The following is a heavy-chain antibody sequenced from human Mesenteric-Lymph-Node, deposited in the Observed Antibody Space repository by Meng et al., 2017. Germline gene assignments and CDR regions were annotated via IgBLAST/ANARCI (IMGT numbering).Heavy chain of an antibody. CDR3: VRSSAWVRTGFDP. D-gene: IGHD6-19*01. J-gene: IGHJ5*02. V-gene: IGHV4-39*01. CDR1: GGSISTSGYY. CDR2: IGHSGFT. Sequence: QLQGPGPGLVKPPGPLSLTCAVSGGSISTSGYYWGWIRQPPGKGLEWIGSIGHSGFTYYTPSLKSRVTVSIDTSRNQFSLWLTSVTAADTAVYYCVRSSAWVRTGFDPWGQGTLVTVSS.